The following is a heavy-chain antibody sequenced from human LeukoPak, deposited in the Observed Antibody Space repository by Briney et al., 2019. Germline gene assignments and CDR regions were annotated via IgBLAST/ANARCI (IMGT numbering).Heavy chain of an antibody. CDR1: GYTFTSYG. V-gene: IGHV1-18*01. D-gene: IGHD5-12*01. J-gene: IGHJ6*03. CDR3: ARDGRDIVATISYYSYYYMDV. CDR2: ISAYNGNT. Sequence: ASVKVSCKASGYTFTSYGISWVRQAPGQGLEWMGWISAYNGNTNYAQKLQGRVTMTTDTSTSTAYMELRSLRSDDTAVYYCARDGRDIVATISYYSYYYMDVWGKGTTVTISS.